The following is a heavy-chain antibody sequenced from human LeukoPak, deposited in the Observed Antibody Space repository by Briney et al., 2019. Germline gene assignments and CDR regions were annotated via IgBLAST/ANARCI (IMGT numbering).Heavy chain of an antibody. CDR3: AKDGGGRYIDDYLCYFDS. Sequence: PGGSLRLSCAVSASTFSSYAMTWDRQAPAKGLEWVSPIIGSGGSTYYADSVKGRFTMSRDNSKNTLYMQMNSLRAEDTAVYYCAKDGGGRYIDDYLCYFDSWGQGTLVTVSS. CDR2: IIGSGGST. D-gene: IGHD5-18*01. V-gene: IGHV3-23*01. CDR1: ASTFSSYA. J-gene: IGHJ4*02.